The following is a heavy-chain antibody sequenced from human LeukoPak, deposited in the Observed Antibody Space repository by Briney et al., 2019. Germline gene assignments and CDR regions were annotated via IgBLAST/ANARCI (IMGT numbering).Heavy chain of an antibody. CDR1: GGSISSYY. V-gene: IGHV4-59*01. CDR3: ARDRYSSGWHEGVVAFDI. Sequence: PSGTLSLTCTVSGGSISSYYWSWIRQPPGKGLEWIGYIYYSGSTNYNPSLKSRVTISVDTSENQFSLKLSSVTAADTAVYYCARDRYSSGWHEGVVAFDIWGQGTMVTVSS. D-gene: IGHD6-19*01. CDR2: IYYSGST. J-gene: IGHJ3*02.